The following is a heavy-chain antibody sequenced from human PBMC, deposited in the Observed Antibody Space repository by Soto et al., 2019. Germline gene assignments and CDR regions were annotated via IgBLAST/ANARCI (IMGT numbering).Heavy chain of an antibody. V-gene: IGHV3-23*01. CDR3: AKDVHYDSSGGLDS. D-gene: IGHD3-22*01. CDR2: ISGGGGGT. CDR1: GFTFDNYA. J-gene: IGHJ4*02. Sequence: EVRLLESGGGLEQPGGSLRLSCVISGFTFDNYAMSWVRQAPGKGLEWVSAISGGGGGTYYADSVRGRFIISSDNSKNTVYLQVNGLRTEDTAVYYCAKDVHYDSSGGLDSWGQGTLVTVSS.